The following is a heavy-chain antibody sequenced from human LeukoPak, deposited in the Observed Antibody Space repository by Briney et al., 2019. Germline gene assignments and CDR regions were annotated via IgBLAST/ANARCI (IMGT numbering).Heavy chain of an antibody. D-gene: IGHD3-22*01. CDR2: INSDGSST. CDR1: GFTFSSYW. Sequence: GGSLRLSCAASGFTFSSYWMYWVRQAPGKGLVWVSRINSDGSSTINGDSVKGRFTISRHNAKNTLHLQMNSLRAEDTAVYYCARGISMIPGGVLDMWGQGTMVTVSS. J-gene: IGHJ3*02. CDR3: ARGISMIPGGVLDM. V-gene: IGHV3-74*01.